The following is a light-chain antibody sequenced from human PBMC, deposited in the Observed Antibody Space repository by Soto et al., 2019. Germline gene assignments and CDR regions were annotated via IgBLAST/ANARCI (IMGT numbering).Light chain of an antibody. J-gene: IGLJ3*02. V-gene: IGLV2-14*03. CDR3: ASNTPTWV. CDR1: SSDIGGSKS. Sequence: QSPLTQPASVSGSPGQSISISCTGTSSDIGGSKSVSWYQQHQGKAPKLIIYEVSKRPSGISNRFSGSKSANTASLTISGLQADDEADYFCASNTPTWVFGGGTKVTVL. CDR2: EVS.